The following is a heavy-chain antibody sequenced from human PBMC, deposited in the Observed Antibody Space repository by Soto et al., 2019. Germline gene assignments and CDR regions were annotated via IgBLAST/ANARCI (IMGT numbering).Heavy chain of an antibody. CDR1: GFTFSGSA. D-gene: IGHD3-10*01. V-gene: IGHV3-73*01. J-gene: IGHJ4*02. Sequence: GGSLRLSCADSGFTFSGSAMHWVRQASRKGLEWVGRIRSKANSYATAYAASVKGRFTISRDDSKNTAYLQMNSLKTEDTAVYYCTTRIDYYGSGSYRYYYFDYWGQGTLVTVSS. CDR2: IRSKANSYAT. CDR3: TTRIDYYGSGSYRYYYFDY.